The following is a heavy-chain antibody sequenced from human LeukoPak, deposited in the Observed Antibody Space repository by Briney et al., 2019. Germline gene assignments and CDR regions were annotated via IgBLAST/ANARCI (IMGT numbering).Heavy chain of an antibody. Sequence: GGSLRLSCAASGFTFSSYSMNWVRQAPGKGLEWVSSINSKSRYIYYADSLKGRFTISRDNGENSVYLQMNSLRAEDTAVYFCARADSSSSRLDCWGQGTLVTVSS. D-gene: IGHD6-6*01. V-gene: IGHV3-21*01. CDR2: INSKSRYI. J-gene: IGHJ4*02. CDR1: GFTFSSYS. CDR3: ARADSSSSRLDC.